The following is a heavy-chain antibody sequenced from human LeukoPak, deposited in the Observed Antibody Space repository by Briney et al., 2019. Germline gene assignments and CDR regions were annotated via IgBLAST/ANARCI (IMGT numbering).Heavy chain of an antibody. CDR3: ARDFIAAFFDY. V-gene: IGHV3-30*04. CDR1: GFTFSSYA. Sequence: GGSLRLSCAASGFTFSSYAMHWVRPAPGKGLEWVAVISYDGSNKYYADSVKGRFPISRDNSKNTLYLQMNSLRAEDTAVYYCARDFIAAFFDYWGQGTLVTVSS. CDR2: ISYDGSNK. D-gene: IGHD6-13*01. J-gene: IGHJ4*02.